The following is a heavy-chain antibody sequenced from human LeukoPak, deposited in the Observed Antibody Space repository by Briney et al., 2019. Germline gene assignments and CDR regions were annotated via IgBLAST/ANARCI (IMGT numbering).Heavy chain of an antibody. V-gene: IGHV1-46*01. Sequence: ASVKVSCKASGHTFTTYYVHLVRQAPGQGLEWMGVINPSGDGTNYPQRFQGRVTLTRDTSTSTVYMELSSLRSEDTAVYYCARDPGGYFDYWGQGTLVTVSS. J-gene: IGHJ4*02. CDR1: GHTFTTYY. CDR3: ARDPGGYFDY. CDR2: INPSGDGT.